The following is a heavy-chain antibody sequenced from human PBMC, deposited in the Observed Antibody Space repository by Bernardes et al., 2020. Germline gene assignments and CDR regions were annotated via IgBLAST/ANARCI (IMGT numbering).Heavy chain of an antibody. Sequence: ASVKVSCKASGYTFTRSGISWVRQAPGQGLEWMGWISIYNGNRNYAQKFQGRVTMTTDTSTSTAYMELRSLRSDDTAVYYCARDRGSDFDYWGQGTLVTVSS. V-gene: IGHV1-18*01. CDR3: ARDRGSDFDY. CDR2: ISIYNGNR. D-gene: IGHD3-10*01. CDR1: GYTFTRSG. J-gene: IGHJ4*02.